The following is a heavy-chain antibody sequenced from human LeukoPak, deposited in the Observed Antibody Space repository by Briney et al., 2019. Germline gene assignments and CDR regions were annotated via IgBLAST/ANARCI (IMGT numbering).Heavy chain of an antibody. CDR3: SCYCSGGTRYLIFQP. CDR2: ISHTGSLT. V-gene: IGHV3-48*03. J-gene: IGHJ1*01. CDR1: GFTSTPFE. Sequence: PGGSLRLSCAASGFTSTPFELDWVRQAPGKGLEWISYISHTGSLTYYADSVKGRFTISRDNAKNFLYLQLNSLRVEDTGIYYCSCYCSGGTRYLIFQPGGQGTLVSVSS. D-gene: IGHD2-15*01.